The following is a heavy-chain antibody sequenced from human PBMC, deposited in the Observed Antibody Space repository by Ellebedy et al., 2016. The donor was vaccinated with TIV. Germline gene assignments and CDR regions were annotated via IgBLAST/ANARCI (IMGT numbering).Heavy chain of an antibody. CDR1: GFTFSSFS. D-gene: IGHD1-1*01. CDR3: VRDLHWAFDI. J-gene: IGHJ3*02. CDR2: IPRDSDAM. V-gene: IGHV3-48*02. Sequence: PGGSLRPSCSASGFTFSSFSMNWVRQAPGKGLEWVSYIPRDSDAMSYADSVKGRFTISRDNAKNSLYLQMNSLRDADTAVYYCVRDLHWAFDIWGQGTVVTVSS.